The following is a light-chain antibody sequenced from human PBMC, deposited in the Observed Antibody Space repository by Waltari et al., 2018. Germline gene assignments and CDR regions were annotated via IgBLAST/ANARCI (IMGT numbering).Light chain of an antibody. V-gene: IGKV3-11*01. Sequence: EIVMTQSPATLSLSPGERATLSCRASQSISTYLGWSQQKPGQAPRLLIYDASKRATDIPARFSGSGSGTDFTLAISSLEPEDFAVYYCQHRANWPLTFGGGTKVEIK. CDR2: DAS. J-gene: IGKJ4*01. CDR3: QHRANWPLT. CDR1: QSISTY.